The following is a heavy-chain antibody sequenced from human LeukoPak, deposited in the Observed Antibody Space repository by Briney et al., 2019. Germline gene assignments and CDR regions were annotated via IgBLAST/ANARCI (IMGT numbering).Heavy chain of an antibody. D-gene: IGHD3-16*01. CDR2: INHSGST. CDR3: ARRRELLQFGGFDP. Sequence: SETLSLTCAVYGGSFSGYYWSWIRQPPGKGLEWIGEINHSGSTNYNPSLKSRVTISVDTSKNQFSLKLSSVTAADTAVYYCARRRELLQFGGFDPWGQGTLVTVSS. J-gene: IGHJ5*02. CDR1: GGSFSGYY. V-gene: IGHV4-34*01.